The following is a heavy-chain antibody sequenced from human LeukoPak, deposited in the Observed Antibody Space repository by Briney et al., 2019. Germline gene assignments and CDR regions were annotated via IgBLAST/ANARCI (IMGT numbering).Heavy chain of an antibody. CDR2: ISYDGSNK. CDR3: AKDYYDSSGYFDY. Sequence: GGSLRLSCAASGFTFSSYGMHWVRQAPGKGLEWVAVISYDGSNKYYADSVKGRFTISRDNSKNTLYLQMNSLRAEDTAVYYCAKDYYDSSGYFDYWAREPWSPSPQ. D-gene: IGHD3-22*01. V-gene: IGHV3-30*18. CDR1: GFTFSSYG. J-gene: IGHJ4*02.